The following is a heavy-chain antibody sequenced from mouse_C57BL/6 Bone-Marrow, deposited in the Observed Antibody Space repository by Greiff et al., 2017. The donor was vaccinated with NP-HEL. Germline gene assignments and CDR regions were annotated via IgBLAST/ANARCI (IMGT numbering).Heavy chain of an antibody. CDR1: GFTFTDYY. Sequence: DVKLQESGPVLVKPGPSVKISCKASGFTFTDYYMHWVKQSHGKSLEWIGLVYPYNGGTSYNQKFKGKATLTVDTSSSTAYMELNSLTSEDSAVYYCASHYYGSSYVFAYWGQGTLVTVSA. CDR3: ASHYYGSSYVFAY. D-gene: IGHD1-1*01. J-gene: IGHJ3*01. CDR2: VYPYNGGT. V-gene: IGHV1-36*01.